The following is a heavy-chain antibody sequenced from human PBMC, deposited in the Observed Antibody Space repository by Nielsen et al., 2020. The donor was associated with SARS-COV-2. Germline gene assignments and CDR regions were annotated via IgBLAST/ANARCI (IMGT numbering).Heavy chain of an antibody. CDR2: ISAYNGNT. CDR3: ARDPGTSYYDSSGYFSDY. Sequence: WVRQAPGQGLEWMGWISAYNGNTNYAQKLQGRVTMTTDTSTSTAYMELRSLRSDDTAVYYCARDPGTSYYDSSGYFSDYWGQGTLVTVSS. D-gene: IGHD3-22*01. J-gene: IGHJ4*02. V-gene: IGHV1-18*01.